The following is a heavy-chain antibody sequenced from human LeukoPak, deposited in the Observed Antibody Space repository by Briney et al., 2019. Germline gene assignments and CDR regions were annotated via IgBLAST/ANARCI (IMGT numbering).Heavy chain of an antibody. J-gene: IGHJ4*02. CDR2: INPSGGST. V-gene: IGHV1-46*03. Sequence: ASVKVSCKASGYTFTSYYMHWVRQAPGQGLEWMGIINPSGGSTSYAQKFQGRVTMTRDTSISTAYMELSRLRSDDTAVYYCARLTYSSSWKDYWGQGTLVTVSS. CDR3: ARLTYSSSWKDY. CDR1: GYTFTSYY. D-gene: IGHD6-13*01.